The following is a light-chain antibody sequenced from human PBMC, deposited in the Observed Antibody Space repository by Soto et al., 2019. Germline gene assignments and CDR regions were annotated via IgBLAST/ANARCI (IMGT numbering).Light chain of an antibody. CDR2: DVS. V-gene: IGLV2-14*01. CDR3: SSYTTSSTLI. J-gene: IGLJ1*01. CDR1: SSDIGNYDY. Sequence: QSVLTQPASVSGSPGQSITISCTGTSSDIGNYDYVSWYQQYPGKAPKLMIYDVSHRPSGVSNRFSGSKSGNTASLTISGLQAEDEAEYYCSSYTTSSTLIFGTGTKLTVL.